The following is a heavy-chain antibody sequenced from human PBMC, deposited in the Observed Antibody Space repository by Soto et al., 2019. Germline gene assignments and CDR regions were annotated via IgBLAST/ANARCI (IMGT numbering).Heavy chain of an antibody. D-gene: IGHD5-12*01. Sequence: SETLSLTCTVSGGSISSYYWSWIRQPPGKGLEWIGYIYYSGSTNYNPSLKSRVTISVDTSKNQFSLKLSSVTAADTAVYYCASRTRGYSGYDVWGQGTLVTVSS. V-gene: IGHV4-59*01. CDR3: ASRTRGYSGYDV. CDR2: IYYSGST. CDR1: GGSISSYY. J-gene: IGHJ4*02.